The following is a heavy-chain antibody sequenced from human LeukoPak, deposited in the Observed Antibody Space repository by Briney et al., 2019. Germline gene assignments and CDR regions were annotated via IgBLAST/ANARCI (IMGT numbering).Heavy chain of an antibody. CDR3: KGRFTISRDNSKNTLYLQMNSLRAEDTAVYYCARDRAPSGSYYDWYFDY. J-gene: IGHJ4*02. V-gene: IGHV3-23*01. Sequence: PGGSLRISCAASGCTSSSHAMTWVRHAPGKGLEWASRLSGSDDSTDIADSVKGRFSISRDNSKNTRDLHMNSLRAGDTAADSVKGRFTISRDNSKNTLYLQMNSLRAEDTAVYYCARDRAPSGSYYDWYFDYWGQGTLVTVSS. CDR1: GCTSSSHA. D-gene: IGHD3-10*01. CDR2: LSGSDDST.